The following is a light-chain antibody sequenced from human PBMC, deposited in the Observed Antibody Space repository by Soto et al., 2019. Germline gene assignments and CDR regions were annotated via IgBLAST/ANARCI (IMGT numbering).Light chain of an antibody. CDR1: QDISSY. Sequence: DIQLTQSPSFLSASVGDRVIITCRASQDISSYLAWYQQRPGKVPRFLTHAASTLQSGVPSRFSAAGSGTTSTLTISSLQPEDIATYYCQQLNRFPRTFGQGTKVE. V-gene: IGKV1-9*01. J-gene: IGKJ1*01. CDR2: AAS. CDR3: QQLNRFPRT.